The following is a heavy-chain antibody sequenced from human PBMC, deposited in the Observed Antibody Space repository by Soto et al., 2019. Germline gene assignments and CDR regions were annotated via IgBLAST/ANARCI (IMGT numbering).Heavy chain of an antibody. J-gene: IGHJ3*02. Sequence: QVQLQESGPGRVKPSQTLSLTCTVSGGSISGGYYWSWIRQPPGKGLEWIGYIYYSGSTYYNPSLKSRVTISVDTSKNQFSLKLSSVTAADTAVYYCARFLSDAFDIWGQGTMVTVSS. CDR3: ARFLSDAFDI. CDR1: GGSISGGYY. V-gene: IGHV4-30-4*01. CDR2: IYYSGST.